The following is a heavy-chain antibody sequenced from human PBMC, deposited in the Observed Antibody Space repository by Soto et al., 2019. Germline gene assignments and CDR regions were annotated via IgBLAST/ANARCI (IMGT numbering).Heavy chain of an antibody. J-gene: IGHJ3*02. CDR1: GFTFSNAW. CDR2: IKSKTDGGTT. CDR3: TTDPSGFASLVTMIVVVTDAFDI. D-gene: IGHD3-22*01. Sequence: GGSLRLSCAASGFTFSNAWMSWVRQAPGKGLEWVGRIKSKTDGGTTDYAAPVKGRFTISRDDSKNTLYLQMNSLKTEDTAVYYCTTDPSGFASLVTMIVVVTDAFDIWGQGTMVTV. V-gene: IGHV3-15*01.